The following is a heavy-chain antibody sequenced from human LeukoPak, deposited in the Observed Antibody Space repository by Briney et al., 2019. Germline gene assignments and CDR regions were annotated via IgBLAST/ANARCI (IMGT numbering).Heavy chain of an antibody. V-gene: IGHV1-2*06. Sequence: ASVKVSCKASGYTFTGYYMHWVRQAPGQGLEWMGRINPNSGGTNYAQKFQGRVTMTRDTSISTAYMELSRLRSDDTAVYYCARPRGDSGSYFFSDAFDIWGQGTMVTVSS. D-gene: IGHD1-26*01. CDR3: ARPRGDSGSYFFSDAFDI. CDR1: GYTFTGYY. CDR2: INPNSGGT. J-gene: IGHJ3*02.